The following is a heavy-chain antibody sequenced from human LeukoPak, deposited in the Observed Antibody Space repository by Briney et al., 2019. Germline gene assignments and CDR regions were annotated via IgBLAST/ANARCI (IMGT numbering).Heavy chain of an antibody. J-gene: IGHJ5*02. Sequence: GGSLRLSCAASGFTFSSYSMNWVRQAPGKGLEWVSSISSSSSYIYYADSVKGRFTISRDNAENSLYLQMNSLGAEDTAVYYCARDEEGGSQDWFDPWGQGTLVTVSS. D-gene: IGHD3-16*01. CDR2: ISSSSSYI. CDR1: GFTFSSYS. CDR3: ARDEEGGSQDWFDP. V-gene: IGHV3-21*01.